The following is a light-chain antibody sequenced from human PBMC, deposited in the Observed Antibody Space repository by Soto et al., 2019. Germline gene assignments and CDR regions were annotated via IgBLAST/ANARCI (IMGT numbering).Light chain of an antibody. CDR3: QQYYRSPFT. Sequence: DIVMTQSPASLAVSLGEKATINCKSSQSVLYSSNDKNYLAWYQQKAGQPPKLLIYCASTRYSGVPGRFSGSGSGTDFTLTISSLQAEDVAVYHWQQYYRSPFTFGGGTKVEIK. V-gene: IGKV4-1*01. CDR2: CAS. J-gene: IGKJ4*01. CDR1: QSVLYSSNDKNY.